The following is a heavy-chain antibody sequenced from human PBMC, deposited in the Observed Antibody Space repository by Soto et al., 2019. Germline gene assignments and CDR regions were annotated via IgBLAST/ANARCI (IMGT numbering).Heavy chain of an antibody. J-gene: IGHJ4*02. CDR2: IYSGGST. Sequence: VQLVETGGGLIQPGGSLRLSCAASGFTVSSNYMSWVRQAPGKGLEWVSVIYSGGSTYYADSVKGRFTISRDNSKNTLYLQMNSLRAEDTAVYYCAREMITFGGVIAYWGQGTLVTVSS. D-gene: IGHD3-16*02. CDR3: AREMITFGGVIAY. CDR1: GFTVSSNY. V-gene: IGHV3-53*02.